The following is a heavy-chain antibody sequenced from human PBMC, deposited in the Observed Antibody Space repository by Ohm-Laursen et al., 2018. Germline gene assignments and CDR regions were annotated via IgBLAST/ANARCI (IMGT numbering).Heavy chain of an antibody. J-gene: IGHJ4*02. CDR3: ARGNLYFDY. Sequence: SDTLSLTCAVYGGSFSGYYWSWIRQPPGKGLEWIGEINHSGSTNYNPSLKSRVTISVDTSKNQFSLKLSSVTAADTAVYYCARGNLYFDYWGQGTLVTVSS. V-gene: IGHV4-34*01. CDR2: INHSGST. CDR1: GGSFSGYY.